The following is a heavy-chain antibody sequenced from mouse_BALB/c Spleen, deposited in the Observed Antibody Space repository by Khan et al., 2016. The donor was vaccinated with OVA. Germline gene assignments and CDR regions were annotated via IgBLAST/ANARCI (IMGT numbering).Heavy chain of an antibody. Sequence: QMQLEESGAELARPGASVKLSCKASGYTFTDYYINWMKQRTGQGLEWIGEIYPGSGNIYYNEKFKGKATLTADKSSSTAYMQLSSLTSEDSAVYFCAREWAAWFPYWGQGTLVTVSA. CDR1: GYTFTDYY. CDR3: AREWAAWFPY. CDR2: IYPGSGNI. J-gene: IGHJ3*01. V-gene: IGHV1-77*01.